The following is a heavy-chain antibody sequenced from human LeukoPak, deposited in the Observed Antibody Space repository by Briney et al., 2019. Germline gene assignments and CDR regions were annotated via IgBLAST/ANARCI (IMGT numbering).Heavy chain of an antibody. CDR2: INPNSGGT. V-gene: IGHV1-2*02. J-gene: IGHJ4*02. D-gene: IGHD2-15*01. Sequence: ASVKVSCKASGYTFTGYYIHWVRQAPGQGLGWMGWINPNSGGTNYAQKFQGRVTLTRDTSITTAYMELSSLRFDDTAVYYCARECSGGDCYSRTFDYWGQGTLVTVSS. CDR1: GYTFTGYY. CDR3: ARECSGGDCYSRTFDY.